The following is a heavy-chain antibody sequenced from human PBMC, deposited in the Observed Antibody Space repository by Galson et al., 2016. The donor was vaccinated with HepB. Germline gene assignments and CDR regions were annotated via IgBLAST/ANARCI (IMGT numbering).Heavy chain of an antibody. V-gene: IGHV5-51*01. J-gene: IGHJ6*02. Sequence: QSGAEVKKPGESLKISCKGSGYSFTNYWIGWVRQMPGKGLEWMGIIYPGDSDTRYRPSFQGQVTISVDKSISTAYLQWSSLKASDTAMYFCARRRVHYDDRIYFYYGMDVWGQGTTVTVSS. D-gene: IGHD3-22*01. CDR1: GYSFTNYW. CDR2: IYPGDSDT. CDR3: ARRRVHYDDRIYFYYGMDV.